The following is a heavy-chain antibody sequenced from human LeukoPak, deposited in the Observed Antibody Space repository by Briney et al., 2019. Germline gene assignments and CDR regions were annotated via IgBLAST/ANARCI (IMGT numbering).Heavy chain of an antibody. J-gene: IGHJ4*02. V-gene: IGHV3-23*01. CDR2: LSGSGGST. Sequence: PGGSLRLSCAASGFIFNKHAMSWVRQAPEKGLEWVSGLSGSGGSTDYADSVKGRFTVSRDNSKNTLFLQMNSLRAEDTAIYYCAKERDYGPADYWGQGTLVTVSS. CDR3: AKERDYGPADY. D-gene: IGHD4/OR15-4a*01. CDR1: GFIFNKHA.